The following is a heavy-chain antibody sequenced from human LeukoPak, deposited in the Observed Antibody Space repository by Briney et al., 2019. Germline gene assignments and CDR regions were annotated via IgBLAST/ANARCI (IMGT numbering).Heavy chain of an antibody. J-gene: IGHJ4*02. Sequence: PSETLSLTCTVSGGSISGGDYYWSWIRQPPGKGLEWIGYIYYSGSTYYNPSLKSRVTISVDTSKNQFSLKLSSVTAADTAVYYCARDLLNEGNHLDYWGQGTLVIVSS. CDR2: IYYSGST. V-gene: IGHV4-30-4*01. CDR3: ARDLLNEGNHLDY. CDR1: GGSISGGDYY. D-gene: IGHD4-23*01.